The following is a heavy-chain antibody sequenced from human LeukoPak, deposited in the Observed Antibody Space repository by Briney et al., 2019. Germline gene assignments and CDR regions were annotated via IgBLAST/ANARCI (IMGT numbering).Heavy chain of an antibody. Sequence: GGSLRLSCAASGFTFGSYAMSWVRQAPGKGLEWVSAISGSGGSTYYADSVKGRLTISRDNSKNTLYLQMNSLRAEDTAVYYCAKDIADGGYDIFDYWGQGTLVTVSS. CDR2: ISGSGGST. D-gene: IGHD5-12*01. CDR1: GFTFGSYA. CDR3: AKDIADGGYDIFDY. V-gene: IGHV3-23*01. J-gene: IGHJ4*02.